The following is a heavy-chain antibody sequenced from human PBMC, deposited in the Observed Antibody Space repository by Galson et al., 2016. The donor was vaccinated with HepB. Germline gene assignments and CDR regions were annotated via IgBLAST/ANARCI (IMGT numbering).Heavy chain of an antibody. V-gene: IGHV3-21*01. D-gene: IGHD3-9*01. CDR1: GFTFNTYS. CDR3: ARDLRGMIRFFDWSTHFDS. Sequence: SLRLYCAASGFTFNTYSMNWVRQAPGKGLEWVSSISGTSTYIYYADSVKGRFTISRDNAKNSLYLQMNNVRAEDTAVYYCARDLRGMIRFFDWSTHFDSWGQGTLVTVSS. CDR2: ISGTSTYI. J-gene: IGHJ4*02.